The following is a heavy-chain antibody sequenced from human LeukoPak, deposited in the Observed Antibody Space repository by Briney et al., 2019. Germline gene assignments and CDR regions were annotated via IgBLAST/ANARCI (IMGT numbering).Heavy chain of an antibody. D-gene: IGHD3-10*01. CDR1: GFTVSSNY. V-gene: IGHV3-53*01. Sequence: GGSLRLSCAASGFTVSSNYMSWVRQAPGKGLEWVSVIYSGGSTYYADSVKGRFTISRDNSKNTLYLQMNSLRAEDTAVYYCASPALNSVLWFGELSYWGQGTLVTVSS. CDR3: ASPALNSVLWFGELSY. CDR2: IYSGGST. J-gene: IGHJ4*02.